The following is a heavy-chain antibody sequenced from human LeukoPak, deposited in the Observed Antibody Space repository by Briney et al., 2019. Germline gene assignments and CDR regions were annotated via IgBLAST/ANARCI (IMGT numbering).Heavy chain of an antibody. V-gene: IGHV3-7*01. CDR1: GGSFSGYY. J-gene: IGHJ4*02. Sequence: ETLSLTCAVYGGSFSGYYWSWIRQPPGKGLEWVANIKQDGSEKYYVDSVKGRFTISRDNAKNSLYLQMNSLRAEDTAVYYCARGQYFDYWGQGTLVTVSS. CDR2: IKQDGSEK. CDR3: ARGQYFDY.